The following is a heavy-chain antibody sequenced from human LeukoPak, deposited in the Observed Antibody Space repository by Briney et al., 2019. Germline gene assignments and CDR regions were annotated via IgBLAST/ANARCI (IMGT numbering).Heavy chain of an antibody. J-gene: IGHJ4*02. CDR2: ISSSSSYI. CDR3: ARDPSEMRSGWYADY. CDR1: GFTFSSYS. V-gene: IGHV3-21*01. Sequence: GGSLRLSCAASGFTFSSYSMSWVRQAPGKGLEWVSSISSSSSYIYYADSVKGRFTISRDNAKNSLYLQMNSLRAEDTAVYYCARDPSEMRSGWYADYWGQGTLVTVSS. D-gene: IGHD6-19*01.